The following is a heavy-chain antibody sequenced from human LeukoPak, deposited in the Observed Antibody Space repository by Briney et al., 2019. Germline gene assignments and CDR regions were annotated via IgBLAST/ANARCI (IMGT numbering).Heavy chain of an antibody. V-gene: IGHV4-34*01. Sequence: PSETLSLTCAVYGGSFSGYYWSWIRQPPGKGLEWIGEINHSGSTNYNPALKRRVTISVDTSKHQFSLKLSSVTAADTAVYYCARVPPKYSFDKYYYYYMDVWGKGTTVTVSS. CDR1: GGSFSGYY. J-gene: IGHJ6*03. CDR3: ARVPPKYSFDKYYYYYMDV. CDR2: INHSGST. D-gene: IGHD5-18*01.